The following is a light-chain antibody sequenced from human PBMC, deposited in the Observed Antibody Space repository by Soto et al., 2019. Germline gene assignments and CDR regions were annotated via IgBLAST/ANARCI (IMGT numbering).Light chain of an antibody. J-gene: IGKJ2*01. CDR3: QQYNNWPYT. Sequence: ELVMTQSPATLSVAPGERATLSCRASQSISTFLAWYQQKPGQAPRLLIYGASTRATGIPARFSGSGSGTEFTLTISSLQSEDFAVYYCQQYNNWPYTFGQGTKLDIK. V-gene: IGKV3-15*01. CDR1: QSISTF. CDR2: GAS.